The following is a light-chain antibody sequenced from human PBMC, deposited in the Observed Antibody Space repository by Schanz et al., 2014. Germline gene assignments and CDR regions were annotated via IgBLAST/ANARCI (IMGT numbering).Light chain of an antibody. V-gene: IGKV3-20*01. CDR1: QSVSSSF. Sequence: EIVLTQSPGTLSLSPGERATLSCRASQSVSSSFLAWYQQKPGQAPRLLIYASSSRATGIPDRFSGSGSGTDFTLTISRLEPEDFAVYYCQQYGSSSTWTFGQGTKVEIK. CDR3: QQYGSSSTWT. J-gene: IGKJ1*01. CDR2: ASS.